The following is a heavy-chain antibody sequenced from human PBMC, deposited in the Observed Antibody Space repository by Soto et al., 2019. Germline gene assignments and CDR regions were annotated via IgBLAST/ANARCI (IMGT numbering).Heavy chain of an antibody. D-gene: IGHD6-6*01. V-gene: IGHV1-69*13. Sequence: SVKVTCKASGGTFSSSAISWVRQAPGQGLEWMGGTIPIFGTANYAQKFQGRVTITADESTSTAYMELSSLRSEDTAVYYCATPFSIAARGDHCCMDVRDKGTT. CDR3: ATPFSIAARGDHCCMDV. J-gene: IGHJ6*04. CDR1: GGTFSSSA. CDR2: TIPIFGTA.